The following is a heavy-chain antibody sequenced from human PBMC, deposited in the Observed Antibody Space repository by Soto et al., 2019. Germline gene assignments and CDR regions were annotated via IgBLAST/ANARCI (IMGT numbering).Heavy chain of an antibody. CDR3: ARDMDSNYDGMDV. J-gene: IGHJ6*02. CDR2: IWYDGISQ. D-gene: IGHD4-4*01. V-gene: IGHV3-33*01. Sequence: QVNLVQSGGGLVQPGRPLRLSCEAYGFNFRNSGMECIRQAPGKGPEWVARIWYDGISQYYAESVKGRLTISRDNSKNSLYIEMNSVRVEDTAVSYCARDMDSNYDGMDVWGQGTTVIVSS. CDR1: GFNFRNSG.